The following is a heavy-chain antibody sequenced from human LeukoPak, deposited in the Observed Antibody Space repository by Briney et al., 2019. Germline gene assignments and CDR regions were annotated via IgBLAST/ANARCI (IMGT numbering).Heavy chain of an antibody. CDR2: INPNSGGT. Sequence: ASVKVSCKASGYTFTGYYMHWVRQAPGQGLEWMGWINPNSGGTNYAQKFQGRVTMTRDTSISTAYMELSRLRSDDTSVFHAASGIRYFDWLGDWGQGTLVTVSS. J-gene: IGHJ4*02. V-gene: IGHV1-2*02. D-gene: IGHD3-9*01. CDR1: GYTFTGYY. CDR3: ASGIRYFDWLGD.